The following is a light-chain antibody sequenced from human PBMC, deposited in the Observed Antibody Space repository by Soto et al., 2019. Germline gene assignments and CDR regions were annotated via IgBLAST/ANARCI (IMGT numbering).Light chain of an antibody. J-gene: IGLJ3*02. CDR2: EVS. V-gene: IGLV2-8*01. CDR3: SSYVGSSSLV. Sequence: QSALTQPPSASGSPGQSVTISCTGTSSDVGAYDYVSWYQQHPGKAPKLMIYEVSKRPSGVPDRFSGSKSGNTASLTVSGLQADDEADYYCSSYVGSSSLVFGGGTKVTVL. CDR1: SSDVGAYDY.